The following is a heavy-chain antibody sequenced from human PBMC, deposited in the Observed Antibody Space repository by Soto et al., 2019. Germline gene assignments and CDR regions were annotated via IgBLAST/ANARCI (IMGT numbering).Heavy chain of an antibody. J-gene: IGHJ4*02. D-gene: IGHD4-17*01. CDR2: IYYSGST. CDR1: GGSISSYY. Sequence: QVQLQESGPGLVKPSETLSLTCTVSGGSISSYYWSWIRQPPGKRLEWIGNIYYSGSTNYNPSLKSRATISTVTSKNPLYLELSSVTASDTAVYYCARRYGDYGLFDYWGQGTLVTVSS. V-gene: IGHV4-59*08. CDR3: ARRYGDYGLFDY.